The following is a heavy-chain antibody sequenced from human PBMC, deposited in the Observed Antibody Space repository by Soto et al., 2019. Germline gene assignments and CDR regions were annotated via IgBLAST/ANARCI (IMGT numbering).Heavy chain of an antibody. CDR2: ISGSGDNT. CDR1: GFTFSTYA. J-gene: IGHJ4*02. V-gene: IGHV3-23*01. CDR3: ARAAFGILRYYFDF. Sequence: GGSLRLSCAASGFTFSTYAMTWVRQAPGKGLEWVSDISGSGDNTYYADSVKGRFTISRDNSKSTLYLQMNSLRAEDTAVYYCARAAFGILRYYFDFWGQGALVTVSS. D-gene: IGHD3-3*01.